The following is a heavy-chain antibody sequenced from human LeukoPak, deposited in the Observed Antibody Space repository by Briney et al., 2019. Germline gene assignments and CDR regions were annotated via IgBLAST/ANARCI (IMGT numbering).Heavy chain of an antibody. CDR1: GGSISSSSYY. D-gene: IGHD2-15*01. V-gene: IGHV4-39*01. J-gene: IGHJ3*02. Sequence: SETLSLTCTVSGGSISSSSYYWGWIRQPPGKGLEWIGSIYYSGSTYYNPSLKSRVTISVDTSKNQFSLKLSSVTAADTAVYYCASLPRYCSGGTCRDTFDIWGQGTMVTVSS. CDR2: IYYSGST. CDR3: ASLPRYCSGGTCRDTFDI.